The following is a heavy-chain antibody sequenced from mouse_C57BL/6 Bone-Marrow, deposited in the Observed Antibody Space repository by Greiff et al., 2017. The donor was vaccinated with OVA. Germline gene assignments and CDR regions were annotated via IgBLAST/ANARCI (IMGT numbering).Heavy chain of an antibody. J-gene: IGHJ3*01. Sequence: EVMLVESGGGLVKPGGSLKLSCAASGFTFSSYTMSWVRQTPEKRLEWVATISGGGGNTYYPDSVKGRFTISRANAKNTLYLQMSSLRSEDTALYYCARHAVVAPRFAYWGQGTLVTVSA. CDR3: ARHAVVAPRFAY. V-gene: IGHV5-9*01. CDR1: GFTFSSYT. CDR2: ISGGGGNT. D-gene: IGHD1-1*01.